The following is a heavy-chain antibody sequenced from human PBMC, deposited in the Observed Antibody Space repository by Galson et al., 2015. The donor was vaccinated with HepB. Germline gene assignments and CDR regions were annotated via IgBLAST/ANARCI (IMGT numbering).Heavy chain of an antibody. CDR2: ISWDGGST. D-gene: IGHD3-10*01. V-gene: IGHV3-43*01. J-gene: IGHJ4*02. Sequence: SLRLSCAASGFTFDDHTMHWVRQAPGKGLEWVSLISWDGGSTYYADSVKGRFTISRDNSKNSLYLQMNSLRTEDTALYYCAKEGHGAAGTGFFDYWGQGTLVTVSS. CDR1: GFTFDDHT. CDR3: AKEGHGAAGTGFFDY.